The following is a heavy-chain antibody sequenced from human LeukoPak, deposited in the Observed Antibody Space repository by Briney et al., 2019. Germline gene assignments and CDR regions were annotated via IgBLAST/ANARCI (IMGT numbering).Heavy chain of an antibody. CDR2: IGTAGDT. D-gene: IGHD6-19*01. Sequence: GGSLRLSCAASGFTFSSYDMHWVRQATGKGLEWVSAIGTAGDTYYPGSVKGRFTISRENAKNSLYLQMNSLRAEDTAVYYCARVEAGDAFDIWGQGTMVTVSS. CDR1: GFTFSSYD. J-gene: IGHJ3*02. V-gene: IGHV3-13*01. CDR3: ARVEAGDAFDI.